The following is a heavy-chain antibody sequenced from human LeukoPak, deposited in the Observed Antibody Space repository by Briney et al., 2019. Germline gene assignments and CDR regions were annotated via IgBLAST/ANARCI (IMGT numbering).Heavy chain of an antibody. CDR3: ARIGFRTYCYDSSGYYYGFGAFDI. V-gene: IGHV3-21*01. J-gene: IGHJ3*02. D-gene: IGHD3-22*01. CDR1: GFTFSSYS. Sequence: PGGSLRLSCAASGFTFSSYSMNWVRQAPGKGLEWVSSISSSSSYIYYADSVKGRFTISRDNAKNSLYLQMNSLRAEDTAVYYCARIGFRTYCYDSSGYYYGFGAFDIWGQGTMVTVSS. CDR2: ISSSSSYI.